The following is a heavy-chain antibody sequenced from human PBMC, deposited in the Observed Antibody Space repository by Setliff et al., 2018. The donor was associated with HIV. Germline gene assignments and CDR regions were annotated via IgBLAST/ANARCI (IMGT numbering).Heavy chain of an antibody. CDR2: LDPEDGQR. J-gene: IGHJ6*02. CDR3: ATTGPYSGSLYGMDV. Sequence: ASVKVSCKVSGYTLSELSRHWVRQGPGKGLEWMGGLDPEDGQRIYAQKFQGRVTMTEDTSTDTAYMELSSLSFEDTAVYYCATTGPYSGSLYGMDVWGQGTTVTVSS. V-gene: IGHV1-24*01. CDR1: GYTLSELS. D-gene: IGHD1-26*01.